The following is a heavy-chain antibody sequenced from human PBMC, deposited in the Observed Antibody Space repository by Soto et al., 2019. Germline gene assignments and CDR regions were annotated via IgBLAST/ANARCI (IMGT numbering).Heavy chain of an antibody. CDR3: ARPLRLAFDI. Sequence: QLQLQESGPGLVKPSETLSLTCTVSGGSISSSSYYWGWIRQPPGKGLEWLGRIYYSGSTYYNPSLKRRVTISGDTSKNQFSLKLSSVTAADTAVYYCARPLRLAFDIWGQGTMVTVSS. V-gene: IGHV4-39*01. CDR2: IYYSGST. D-gene: IGHD6-25*01. CDR1: GGSISSSSYY. J-gene: IGHJ3*02.